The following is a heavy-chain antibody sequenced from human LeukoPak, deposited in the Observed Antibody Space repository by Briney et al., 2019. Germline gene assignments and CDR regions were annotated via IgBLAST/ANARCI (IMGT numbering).Heavy chain of an antibody. V-gene: IGHV1-8*02. CDR3: AMYYYDTSGPYVGAFDI. CDR2: MNPNSGHT. CDR1: GGTFSSYA. Sequence: GASVKVSCKASGGTFSSYAISWVRQATGQGLEWLGWMNPNSGHTGFAQKFQGRVTMTRDTSISTAYMELSSLRSEDTAMYYCAMYYYDTSGPYVGAFDIWGQGTMVTVSS. J-gene: IGHJ3*02. D-gene: IGHD3-22*01.